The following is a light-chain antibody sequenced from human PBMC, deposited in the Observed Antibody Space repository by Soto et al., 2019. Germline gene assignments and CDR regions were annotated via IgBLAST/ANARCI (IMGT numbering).Light chain of an antibody. Sequence: DIQMTQSRSTLSVYVGDMVTITCRASQTISSWLAWYQQKPGKAPKLLIYKASSLESGVPSRFSGSGSGTEFTLTISSLQPDDFATYYCQQYNSYSRTFGQGTKVDVK. V-gene: IGKV1-5*03. J-gene: IGKJ1*01. CDR1: QTISSW. CDR3: QQYNSYSRT. CDR2: KAS.